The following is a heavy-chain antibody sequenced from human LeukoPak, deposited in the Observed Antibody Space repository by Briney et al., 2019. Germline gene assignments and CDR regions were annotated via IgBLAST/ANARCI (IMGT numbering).Heavy chain of an antibody. J-gene: IGHJ6*02. CDR3: ARGSGSYSGGMDV. D-gene: IGHD3-10*01. Sequence: GGSLRLSCAASGFTFSLYWMHWVRQAPGRGLVWVSRIEGGESSTNYADFVKGRFTISRDNAKNTVYLQMNSLRAEDTAVYYCARGSGSYSGGMDVWGQGTTVTVSS. CDR2: IEGGESST. V-gene: IGHV3-74*01. CDR1: GFTFSLYW.